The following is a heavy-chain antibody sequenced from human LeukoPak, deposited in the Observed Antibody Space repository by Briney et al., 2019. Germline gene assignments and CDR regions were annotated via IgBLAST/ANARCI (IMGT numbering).Heavy chain of an antibody. CDR3: ARERIMITFGGVIVSGNWFDP. CDR2: IYYSGST. Sequence: SETLSLTCTVSGGSISSGDYYWSWIRQPPGKGREWIGYIYYSGSTYYNPSLKSRVTISVDTSKDQFSLKLSSVTAADTAVYYCARERIMITFGGVIVSGNWFDPWGQGTLVTVSS. D-gene: IGHD3-16*02. V-gene: IGHV4-30-4*08. J-gene: IGHJ5*02. CDR1: GGSISSGDYY.